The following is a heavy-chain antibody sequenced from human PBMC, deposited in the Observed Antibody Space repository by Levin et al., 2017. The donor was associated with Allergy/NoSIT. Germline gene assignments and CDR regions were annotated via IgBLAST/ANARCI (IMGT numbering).Heavy chain of an antibody. CDR2: INHSGST. CDR1: GGSFSGYY. Sequence: GSLRLSCAVYGGSFSGYYWSWIRQPPGKGLEWIGEINHSGSTNYNPSLKSRVTISVDTSKNQFSLKLSSVTAADTAVYYCARVRSSSSYYYYYMDVWGKGTTVTVSS. J-gene: IGHJ6*03. D-gene: IGHD6-6*01. CDR3: ARVRSSSSYYYYYMDV. V-gene: IGHV4-34*01.